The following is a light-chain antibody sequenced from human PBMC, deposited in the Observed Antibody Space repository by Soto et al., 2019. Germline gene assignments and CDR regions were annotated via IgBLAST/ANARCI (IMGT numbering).Light chain of an antibody. CDR1: SSNIGAGYE. Sequence: QSVLTQPPSVSGAPGQRVTISCIGGSSNIGAGYEVHWYQQLPGTAPKLLIFININRPSGVPDRFSGSKSGTSASLAITGLRAEDEADYYCQSYDSSLSGYVFGTGTKVTVL. CDR3: QSYDSSLSGYV. V-gene: IGLV1-40*01. J-gene: IGLJ1*01. CDR2: INI.